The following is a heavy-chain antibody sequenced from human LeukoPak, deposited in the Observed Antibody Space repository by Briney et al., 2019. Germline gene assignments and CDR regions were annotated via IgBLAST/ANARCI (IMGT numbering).Heavy chain of an antibody. CDR2: IYYSGST. CDR1: GGSISSSSYY. J-gene: IGHJ5*02. CDR3: ARRVAAPSGGWFDP. Sequence: PSETLSLTCAVSGGSISSSSYYWGWIRQPPGKGREWIGSIYYSGSTYYNPSLKSRVTISVDTSKNQFSLKLSSVTAADTAVYYCARRVAAPSGGWFDPWGQGTLVTVSS. V-gene: IGHV4-39*01. D-gene: IGHD6-6*01.